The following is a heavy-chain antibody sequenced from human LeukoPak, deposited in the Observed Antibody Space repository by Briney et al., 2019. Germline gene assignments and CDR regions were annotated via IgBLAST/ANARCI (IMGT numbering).Heavy chain of an antibody. Sequence: SETLSLTCTVSGGSISSYYWSWIRQPPGKGLEWIGYIYYSGSTNYNPSLKSRVTISVDTSKNQFSLKLSSVTAADTAVYYCARVKGDYYYMDVWGKGTTVTVSS. CDR3: ARVKGDYYYMDV. J-gene: IGHJ6*03. CDR1: GGSISSYY. V-gene: IGHV4-59*01. CDR2: IYYSGST.